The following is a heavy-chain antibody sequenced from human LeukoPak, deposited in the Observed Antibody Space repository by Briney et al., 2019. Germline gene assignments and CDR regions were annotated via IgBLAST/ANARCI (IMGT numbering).Heavy chain of an antibody. CDR2: ISGSGGST. V-gene: IGHV3-23*01. CDR3: AKGKINHEYAFDV. CDR1: GFTFSSYA. Sequence: GGSLRLSCAASGFTFSSYAMSWARPAPGEGLEWVSAISGSGGSTYYADSVKGRFTISRDNSKNTLYLQMNSLRAEDTAIYYCAKGKINHEYAFDVWGQGTRVTVSS. J-gene: IGHJ3*01.